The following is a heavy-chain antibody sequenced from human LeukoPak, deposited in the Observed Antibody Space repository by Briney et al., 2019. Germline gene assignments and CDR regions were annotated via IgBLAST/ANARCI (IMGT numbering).Heavy chain of an antibody. J-gene: IGHJ4*02. CDR2: INPNSGGT. CDR3: ARAYGSGERYYFDY. D-gene: IGHD3-10*01. CDR1: GYTFTGYY. Sequence: ASVKVSCKASGYTFTGYYMHWVRQAPGQGLEWMGGINPNSGGTNYAQKFQGSVTMTRDTSISTAYMELSRLRSDCTAVYYSARAYGSGERYYFDYWGQGTLVTVSS. V-gene: IGHV1-2*02.